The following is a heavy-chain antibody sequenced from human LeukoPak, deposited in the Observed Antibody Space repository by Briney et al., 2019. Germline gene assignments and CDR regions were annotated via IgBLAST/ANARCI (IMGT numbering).Heavy chain of an antibody. Sequence: PGGSLRLSCTVSGFTVSSNSMSWVRQAPGKGLEWVSLIYSGGTTYYADSVKGKFTISRDNSKNTLYLQMNSLRAEDTAVYYCARGSYGWSPYYYYYMDVWGKGTTVTISS. CDR3: ARGSYGWSPYYYYYMDV. CDR2: IYSGGTT. J-gene: IGHJ6*03. V-gene: IGHV3-66*01. D-gene: IGHD3-10*01. CDR1: GFTVSSNS.